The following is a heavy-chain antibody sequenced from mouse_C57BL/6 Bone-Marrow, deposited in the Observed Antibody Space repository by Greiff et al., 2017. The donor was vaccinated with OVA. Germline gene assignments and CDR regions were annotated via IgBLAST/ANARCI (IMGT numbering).Heavy chain of an antibody. CDR3: ASSYYGSSYAAY. Sequence: VQLQQSGPELVKPGASVKLSCKASGYSFTGYYMNWVKQSPEKSLEWIGVINPSTGGTTYNQKFKAKATLTVDKSSSTAYMQLKSLTSEDSAVYYCASSYYGSSYAAYWGKGTLVTVSA. D-gene: IGHD1-1*01. CDR1: GYSFTGYY. CDR2: INPSTGGT. V-gene: IGHV1-42*01. J-gene: IGHJ3*01.